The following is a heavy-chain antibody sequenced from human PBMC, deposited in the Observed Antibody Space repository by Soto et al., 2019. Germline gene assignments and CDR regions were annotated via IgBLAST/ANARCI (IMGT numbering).Heavy chain of an antibody. Sequence: QVQLVQSGAEVKKPGSSVKVSCKASGGTFSSYAMSWVRQAPGQGLEWMGGIIPIFGTANYAQKFQGRVTITADESTSTAYMELSSLRSEDTAVYYCARGRRITMIVVVITPDAFDIWGQGTMVTVSS. D-gene: IGHD3-22*01. V-gene: IGHV1-69*01. CDR1: GGTFSSYA. CDR3: ARGRRITMIVVVITPDAFDI. J-gene: IGHJ3*02. CDR2: IIPIFGTA.